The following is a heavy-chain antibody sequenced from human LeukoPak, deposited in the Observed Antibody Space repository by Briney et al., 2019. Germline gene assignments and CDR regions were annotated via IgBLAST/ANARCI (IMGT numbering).Heavy chain of an antibody. D-gene: IGHD3-10*01. CDR2: INPNSGDT. Sequence: ASVKVSCKASGYTFTGYYMHWVRQAPGQGLEWMGWINPNSGDTNYAQKFQGRGTMTRDTSVSTAYMELSRLRSDDTAVYYCARLDYYGSGSPPPFDIWGQGTMVTVSS. V-gene: IGHV1-2*02. CDR1: GYTFTGYY. J-gene: IGHJ3*02. CDR3: ARLDYYGSGSPPPFDI.